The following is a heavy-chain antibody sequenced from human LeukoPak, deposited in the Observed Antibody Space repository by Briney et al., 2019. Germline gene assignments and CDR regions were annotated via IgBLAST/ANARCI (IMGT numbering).Heavy chain of an antibody. CDR3: ARDSTSGSYYEYFQH. CDR2: INPSGGST. J-gene: IGHJ1*01. V-gene: IGHV1-46*01. Sequence: ASVKVSCKASGYTFTGYYMHWVRQAPGQGLEWMGIINPSGGSTSYAQKFQGRVTMTRDTSTSTVYMELSSLRSEDTAVYYCARDSTSGSYYEYFQHWGQGTLVTVSS. D-gene: IGHD1-26*01. CDR1: GYTFTGYY.